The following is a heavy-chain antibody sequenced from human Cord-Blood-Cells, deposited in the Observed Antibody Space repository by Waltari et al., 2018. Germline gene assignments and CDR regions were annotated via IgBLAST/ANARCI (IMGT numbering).Heavy chain of an antibody. D-gene: IGHD3-10*01. CDR1: GGSFSGYY. Sequence: QVQLQQWGAGLLKPSEILSLTCAVYGGSFSGYYWSWIRQPPGKGLEWIGEINHSGSTNYNPSLKSRVTISVDTSKNQFSLKLSSVTAADTAVYYCARGRHSRGHFDYWGQGTLVTVSS. CDR3: ARGRHSRGHFDY. CDR2: INHSGST. J-gene: IGHJ4*02. V-gene: IGHV4-34*01.